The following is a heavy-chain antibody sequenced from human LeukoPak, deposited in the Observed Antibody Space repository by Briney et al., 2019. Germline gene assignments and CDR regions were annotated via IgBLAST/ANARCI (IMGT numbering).Heavy chain of an antibody. V-gene: IGHV4-31*03. CDR3: ARGLYYTFWSGSYTEDRFFDY. D-gene: IGHD3-3*01. CDR2: IYYSGST. CDR1: GGSISSGGYY. J-gene: IGHJ4*02. Sequence: TLSLTCTVSGGSISSGGYYWPWIRQHPGQGLEWIEYIYYSGSTYYNPSLKSRVTISVDTSRNQVSLKLTSVTAADTAVYYCARGLYYTFWSGSYTEDRFFDYWGQGTLVTVSS.